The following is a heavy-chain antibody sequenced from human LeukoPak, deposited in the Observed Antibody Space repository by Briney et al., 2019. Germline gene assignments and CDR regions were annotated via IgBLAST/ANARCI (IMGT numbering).Heavy chain of an antibody. J-gene: IGHJ4*02. V-gene: IGHV1-69*05. CDR1: EGTVSSYA. CDR3: ASPSGSYPNFDY. Sequence: GSSVKVSCKASEGTVSSYAISWVRQAPGQGLEWMGGIIPIFGTANYAQKFQGRVTITTDESTSTAYMELSSLRSEDTAVYYCASPSGSYPNFDYWGQGTLVTVSS. CDR2: IIPIFGTA. D-gene: IGHD1-26*01.